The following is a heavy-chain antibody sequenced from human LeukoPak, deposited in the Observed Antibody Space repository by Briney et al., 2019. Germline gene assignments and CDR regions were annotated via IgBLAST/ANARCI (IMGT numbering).Heavy chain of an antibody. Sequence: SETLSLTCTVSGGSITSSSYYWGWIRQPPGKGLQWIGSFYYSGSTYYNPSLKSRVTISVDTSKNQFSLKLSSVTAADTAVYYCAGGLTSYYYYYYMDVWGKGTTVTISS. J-gene: IGHJ6*03. CDR1: GGSITSSSYY. CDR2: FYYSGST. V-gene: IGHV4-39*07. CDR3: AGGLTSYYYYYYMDV. D-gene: IGHD2-21*02.